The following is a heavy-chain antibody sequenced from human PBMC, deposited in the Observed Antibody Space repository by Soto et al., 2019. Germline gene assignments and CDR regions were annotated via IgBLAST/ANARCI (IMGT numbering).Heavy chain of an antibody. J-gene: IGHJ4*02. D-gene: IGHD3-10*01. V-gene: IGHV1-46*01. CDR1: VYTFTSYY. CDR3: AREIDGSGSYPLTNY. CDR2: INPSGGST. Sequence: ASVKVSCKASVYTFTSYYMHWVRQAPGQGLEWMGIINPSGGSTSYAQKYQGRVTMTRDTSTSTVYMELSSLRSEDTAVYYCAREIDGSGSYPLTNYWGQGTLVTVSS.